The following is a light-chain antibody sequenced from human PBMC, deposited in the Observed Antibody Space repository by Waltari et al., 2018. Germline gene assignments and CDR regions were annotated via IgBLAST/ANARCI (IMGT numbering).Light chain of an antibody. CDR3: AAWDDSLNGPV. V-gene: IGLV1-44*01. CDR1: SSTLGSNT. Sequence: QSVLTQPPSASGTPGQRVTISCSGSSSTLGSNTVNWYQQLPGTAPKLLIYSNNQRPSGVPDRFSGSKSGTSASLAISGLQSEDEADYYCAAWDDSLNGPVFGGGTKLTVL. CDR2: SNN. J-gene: IGLJ2*01.